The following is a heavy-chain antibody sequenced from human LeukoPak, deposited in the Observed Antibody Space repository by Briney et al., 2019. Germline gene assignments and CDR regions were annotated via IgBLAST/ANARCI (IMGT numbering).Heavy chain of an antibody. CDR1: GFTFSDYY. CDR2: ISDGGLTI. Sequence: PGGSLRLSCAASGFTFSDYYMSWIRQAPGKGLEWVAYISDGGLTIYYTDSVKGRFTISRDNAKNSLYLQMNSLRAEDTAVYYCARGLDQLLWGPHWGQGTLVTVSS. CDR3: ARGLDQLLWGPH. D-gene: IGHD2-2*01. J-gene: IGHJ4*02. V-gene: IGHV3-11*04.